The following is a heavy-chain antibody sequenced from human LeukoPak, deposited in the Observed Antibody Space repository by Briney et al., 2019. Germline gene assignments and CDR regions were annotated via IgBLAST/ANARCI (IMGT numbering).Heavy chain of an antibody. CDR2: IKGDGSEK. V-gene: IGHV3-7*01. Sequence: ESGGSLRLSCAASGFNISNYWMSWVRQAPGKGLEWVANIKGDGSEKYYVDSVKGRFTISRDNAKNSLYLQMNSLRVEDTAVYYCAELGITMIGGVWGKGTTVTISS. D-gene: IGHD3-10*02. J-gene: IGHJ6*04. CDR3: AELGITMIGGV. CDR1: GFNISNYW.